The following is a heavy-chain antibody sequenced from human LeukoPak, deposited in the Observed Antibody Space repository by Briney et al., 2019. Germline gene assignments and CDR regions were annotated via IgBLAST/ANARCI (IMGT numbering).Heavy chain of an antibody. CDR1: GFTFDDYA. J-gene: IGHJ4*02. D-gene: IGHD6-6*01. V-gene: IGHV3-9*01. Sequence: GGSLRLSCAASGFTFDDYAMHWVRQAPGKGLEWVSGISWNSGSIGYADSVKGRFTISRDNAKNSLYLQMNSLRAEDTALYYCAKGTYSSSSQFDYWGQGTLVTVSS. CDR3: AKGTYSSSSQFDY. CDR2: ISWNSGSI.